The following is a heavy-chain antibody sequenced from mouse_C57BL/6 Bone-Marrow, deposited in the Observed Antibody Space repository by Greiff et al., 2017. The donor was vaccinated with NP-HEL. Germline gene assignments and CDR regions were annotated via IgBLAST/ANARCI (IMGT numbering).Heavy chain of an antibody. V-gene: IGHV14-4*01. CDR2: IDPENGDT. CDR3: TTDGSSFYAMDY. Sequence: VQLQQSGAELVRPGASVKLSCTASGFNIKDDYMHWVKQRPEQGLEWIGWIDPENGDTEYASKFQGKATITADTSSNTAYLQLSSLTSEDTAVYYCTTDGSSFYAMDYWGQGTSVTVSS. CDR1: GFNIKDDY. D-gene: IGHD1-1*01. J-gene: IGHJ4*01.